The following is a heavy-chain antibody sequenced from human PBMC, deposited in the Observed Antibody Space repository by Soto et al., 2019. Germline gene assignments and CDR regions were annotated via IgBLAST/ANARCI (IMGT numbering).Heavy chain of an antibody. CDR3: ARGVCGNRNCKGVWFDP. D-gene: IGHD2-21*01. CDR1: NVSISSGGSY. V-gene: IGHV4-31*03. Sequence: QVQLQESGPGLVQPSQTLSLTCTVSNVSISSGGSYWSWIRQHPGKGLEWIGYIHYSGSSSYNPSLKSRVTISLDTSKNQFSLKLSSVTAADTAVYYCARGVCGNRNCKGVWFDPWSQGTLVTVSS. CDR2: IHYSGSS. J-gene: IGHJ5*02.